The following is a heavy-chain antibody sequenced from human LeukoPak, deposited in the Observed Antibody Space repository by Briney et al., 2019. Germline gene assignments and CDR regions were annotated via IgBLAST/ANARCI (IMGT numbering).Heavy chain of an antibody. V-gene: IGHV3-74*01. CDR1: GFPFSSFW. CDR2: IKGDGSST. CDR3: DRGGAGLGY. Sequence: PGGSLSLSCAASGFPFSSFWMHWVRQAPGKGLEWVSSIKGDGSSTNYADSVKGRFTISRDNAKNTLYLQMNSLRAEDTAVYYCDRGGAGLGYWGQGTLVTVSS. J-gene: IGHJ4*02. D-gene: IGHD1-14*01.